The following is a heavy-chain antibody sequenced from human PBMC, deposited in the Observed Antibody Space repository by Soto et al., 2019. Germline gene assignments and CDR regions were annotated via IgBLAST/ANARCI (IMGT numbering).Heavy chain of an antibody. CDR2: IHHSGTT. J-gene: IGHJ5*02. D-gene: IGHD6-13*01. V-gene: IGHV4-59*08. CDR3: ARSLLTSSWYAGS. Sequence: SETLSLTCTVSGGSISSYYWSWFRQSPGKGLEWIGSIHHSGTTYYNPSLKSRVTISLDTSKNQFSLKLSSVTAADTAVYYCARSLLTSSWYAGSWGQGTQVTVSS. CDR1: GGSISSYY.